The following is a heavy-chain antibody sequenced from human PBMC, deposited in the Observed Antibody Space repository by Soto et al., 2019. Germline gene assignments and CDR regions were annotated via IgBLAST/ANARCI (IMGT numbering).Heavy chain of an antibody. D-gene: IGHD3-10*01. CDR1: GGTFRTNA. V-gene: IGHV1-69*12. Sequence: QVQLVQSGAEVKKPGSSVKISCKASGGTFRTNAFSWVRQAPGQGLEWMGGMIPIFPTPDYPQKFQGRVTNTADESTTTTYMELSSLRSEDTATYYCAKDKDRQQLGGNYYYIMDVWGQGTTVTVSS. J-gene: IGHJ6*02. CDR2: MIPIFPTP. CDR3: AKDKDRQQLGGNYYYIMDV.